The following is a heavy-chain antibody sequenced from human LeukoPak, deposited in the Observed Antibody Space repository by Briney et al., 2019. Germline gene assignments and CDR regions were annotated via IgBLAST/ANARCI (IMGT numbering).Heavy chain of an antibody. CDR2: INHSGST. CDR3: ARGLGGSGSYYKTAADY. D-gene: IGHD3-10*01. CDR1: GGSISSGGYS. J-gene: IGHJ4*02. V-gene: IGHV4-34*01. Sequence: SETLSLTCAVSGGSISSGGYSWSWIRQPPGKGLEWIGEINHSGSTNYNPSLKSRVTISVGTSKNQFSLKLSSVTAADTAVYYCARGLGGSGSYYKTAADYWGQGTLVTVSS.